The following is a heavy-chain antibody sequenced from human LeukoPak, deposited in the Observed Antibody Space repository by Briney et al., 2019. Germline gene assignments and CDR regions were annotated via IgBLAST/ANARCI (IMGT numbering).Heavy chain of an antibody. J-gene: IGHJ4*02. V-gene: IGHV4-59*08. CDR1: GGSISSGY. Sequence: SETLSLTCTVSGGSISSGYWSWIRQPPGKGLELIGYFSYSGSTDYNPSLKSRVTISVDTSKSQFSLKLSSVTAADTAVYYCARRGLDNYFDYWGQGTLVTVSS. D-gene: IGHD3-10*01. CDR2: FSYSGST. CDR3: ARRGLDNYFDY.